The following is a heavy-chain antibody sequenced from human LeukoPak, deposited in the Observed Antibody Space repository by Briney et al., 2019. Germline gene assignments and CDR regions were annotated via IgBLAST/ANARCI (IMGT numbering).Heavy chain of an antibody. J-gene: IGHJ5*02. V-gene: IGHV1-2*02. CDR1: GYTFTGYY. Sequence: ASVKVSCKASGYTFTGYYMHWVRQAPGQGLEWMGWINPNSGGTNYAQKFQGRVTMTRDTSITTTYMELSRLRSDDTAVYYCARGASGVYTVTTSWFDPWGQGTLVTVSS. CDR3: ARGASGVYTVTTSWFDP. CDR2: INPNSGGT. D-gene: IGHD4-17*01.